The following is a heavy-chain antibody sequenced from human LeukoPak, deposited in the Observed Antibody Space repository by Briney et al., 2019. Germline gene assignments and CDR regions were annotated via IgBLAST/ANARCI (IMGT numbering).Heavy chain of an antibody. D-gene: IGHD4-17*01. CDR3: ARTGTYGDQAFDY. V-gene: IGHV1-69*13. Sequence: ASVKVSCKASGGTFSSYAISWVRQAPGQGLEWMGGIIPIFGTANYAQKFQGRVTITADESTSTAYMELSSLRSEDTAVYYCARTGTYGDQAFDYWGQGTLVTVSS. CDR1: GGTFSSYA. CDR2: IIPIFGTA. J-gene: IGHJ4*02.